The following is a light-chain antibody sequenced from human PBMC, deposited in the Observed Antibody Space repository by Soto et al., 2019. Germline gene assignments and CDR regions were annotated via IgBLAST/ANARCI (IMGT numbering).Light chain of an antibody. CDR1: QSVSSY. V-gene: IGKV3-11*01. CDR3: QQRSNWPPIT. CDR2: DAS. J-gene: IGKJ5*01. Sequence: EIVLTQSPATLSLSPGERATLSCRASQSVSSYLAWYQQKPGQAPRLLIYDASNRATGIPARFSGSGSGTDFXXTISSLEPEDFAVYYCQQRSNWPPITFGQGTRLEIK.